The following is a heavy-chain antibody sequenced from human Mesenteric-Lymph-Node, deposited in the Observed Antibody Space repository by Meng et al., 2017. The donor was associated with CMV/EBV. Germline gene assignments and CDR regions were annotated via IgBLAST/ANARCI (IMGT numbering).Heavy chain of an antibody. CDR2: MSPNSGNT. CDR3: ARAYDFWSGQLDV. Sequence: KASGYTFTNYDINWVRQATGQGLEWIGWMSPNSGNTGYAKKFQGRLTITRDTSMNSAYMELSSLRSEDTAVYFCARAYDFWSGQLDVWGQGTTVTVSS. V-gene: IGHV1-8*03. CDR1: GYTFTNYD. D-gene: IGHD3-3*01. J-gene: IGHJ6*02.